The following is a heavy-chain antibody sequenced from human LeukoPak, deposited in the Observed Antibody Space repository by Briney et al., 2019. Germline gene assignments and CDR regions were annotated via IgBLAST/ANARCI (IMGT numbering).Heavy chain of an antibody. CDR2: MNPNSGNT. D-gene: IGHD3-10*01. Sequence: ASVKVSCKASGYTFTSYDINWVRQATGQGLEWMGWMNPNSGNTGYAQKFQGRVTMTRDTSISTAYMELSRLRSDDTAVYYCAREKKTGFSVLDYWGQGTLVTVSS. CDR3: AREKKTGFSVLDY. J-gene: IGHJ4*02. CDR1: GYTFTSYD. V-gene: IGHV1-8*01.